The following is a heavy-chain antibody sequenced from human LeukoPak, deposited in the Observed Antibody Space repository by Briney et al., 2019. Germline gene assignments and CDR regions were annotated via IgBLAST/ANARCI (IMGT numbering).Heavy chain of an antibody. CDR1: GFTFSTYS. D-gene: IGHD3-22*01. CDR2: ISGSSIYI. V-gene: IGHV3-21*01. CDR3: ARDPPYYDSSGYYYDY. Sequence: GGSLRLSCAASGFTFSTYSMNWVRQAPGKGLEWVSSISGSSIYIYYADSVRGRFTISRDNAKNSLYLQMNSLRAEDTAVYYCARDPPYYDSSGYYYDYWGQGTLVTVSS. J-gene: IGHJ4*02.